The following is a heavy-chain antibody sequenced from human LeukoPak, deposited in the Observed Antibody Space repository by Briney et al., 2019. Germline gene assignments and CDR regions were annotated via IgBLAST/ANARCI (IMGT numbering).Heavy chain of an antibody. CDR2: IYSGGST. Sequence: GGSLRLSCAASGFTVSNNYMSWVPQAPGKGLEWVSVIYSGGSTYYADSVKGRFTISRDSSKNTLYLQMNSLRAEDTAVYYCARRHSSSWSFDYWGQGTLVTVSS. V-gene: IGHV3-66*02. D-gene: IGHD6-13*01. J-gene: IGHJ4*02. CDR1: GFTVSNNY. CDR3: ARRHSSSWSFDY.